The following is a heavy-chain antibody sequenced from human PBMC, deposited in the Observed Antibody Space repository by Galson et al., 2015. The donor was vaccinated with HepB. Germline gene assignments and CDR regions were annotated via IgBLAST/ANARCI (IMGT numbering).Heavy chain of an antibody. D-gene: IGHD2-2*01. J-gene: IGHJ6*02. CDR1: RFTFSSYS. V-gene: IGHV3-21*01. CDR3: AKDGDRHCSSTSCSFWSPHYYYYGMDV. Sequence: SLRLSCAASRFTFSSYSMNWVRQAPGKGLEWVSSISSSSSYIYYADSVKGRFTISRDNAKNSLYLQMNSLRAEDTAVYYCAKDGDRHCSSTSCSFWSPHYYYYGMDVWGQGTTVTVSS. CDR2: ISSSSSYI.